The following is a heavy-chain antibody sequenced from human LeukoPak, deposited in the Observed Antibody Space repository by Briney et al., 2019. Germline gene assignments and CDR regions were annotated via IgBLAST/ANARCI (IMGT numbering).Heavy chain of an antibody. CDR1: GITLSNYA. CDR2: ISGGGGGT. CDR3: AKRGVVIRVILVGFHKEAYYFDS. J-gene: IGHJ4*02. D-gene: IGHD2-21*01. V-gene: IGHV3-23*01. Sequence: PGGSLRLSCAVSGITLSNYAMSWVRQAPGKGLEWVAGISGGGGGTNYADSVEGRFTISRDNPKNTLYLQLNNLRADDTAVYFCAKRGVVIRVILVGFHKEAYYFDSWGQGALVTVSS.